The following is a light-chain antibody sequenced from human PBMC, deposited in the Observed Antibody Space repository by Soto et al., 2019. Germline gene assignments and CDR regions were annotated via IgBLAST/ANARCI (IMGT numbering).Light chain of an antibody. J-gene: IGKJ4*01. Sequence: DIQLTQSPSLLSASVGDRVTITCRASQGIRNYLAWYQQRPAKAPDLLIYAASTLQTGVPPRFSGSGSGTEFTLRISNLQPEDFATYYCQQLNSYPLTFGGGTKVEIK. V-gene: IGKV1-9*01. CDR2: AAS. CDR3: QQLNSYPLT. CDR1: QGIRNY.